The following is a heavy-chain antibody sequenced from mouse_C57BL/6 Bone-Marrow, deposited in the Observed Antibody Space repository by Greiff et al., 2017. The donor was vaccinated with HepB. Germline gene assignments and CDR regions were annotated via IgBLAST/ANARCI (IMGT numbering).Heavy chain of an antibody. CDR3: ARTSPLYGSIPYYFDY. Sequence: VQLQQSGAELAKPGASVKLSCKASGYTFTSYWMHWVKQRPGQGLEWIGYINPSSGYTKYNQKFKDKATLTADKSSSTAYMQLSSLTYEDSAVYYGARTSPLYGSIPYYFDYWGQGTTLTVSS. CDR2: INPSSGYT. CDR1: GYTFTSYW. J-gene: IGHJ2*01. D-gene: IGHD1-1*01. V-gene: IGHV1-7*01.